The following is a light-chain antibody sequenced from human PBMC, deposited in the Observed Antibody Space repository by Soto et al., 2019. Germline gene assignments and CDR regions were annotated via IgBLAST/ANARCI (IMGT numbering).Light chain of an antibody. CDR2: GNS. Sequence: QSVLTQPPSVSGAPGQRVTISCSGSSSNIGAGYDVQWYQQHPGKAPKLLISGNSNRPSGVPDRFSGSKSGNTASLTISGLQAEDEADYYCNSYASGNARVFGTGTKLTVL. J-gene: IGLJ1*01. CDR1: SSNIGAGYD. CDR3: NSYASGNARV. V-gene: IGLV1-40*01.